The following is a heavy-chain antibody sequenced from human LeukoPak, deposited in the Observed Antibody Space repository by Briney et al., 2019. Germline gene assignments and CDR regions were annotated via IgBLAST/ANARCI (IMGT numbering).Heavy chain of an antibody. CDR2: IYYSGST. D-gene: IGHD3-22*01. Sequence: SETLSLTCTVFGGSISSGDYYWSWIRQPPGKGLEWIGYIYYSGSTYYNPSLKSRVTISVDTSKNQFSLKLSSVTAADTAVYYCARVASYDSSGYLDYWGQGTLVTVSS. J-gene: IGHJ4*02. CDR1: GGSISSGDYY. V-gene: IGHV4-30-4*01. CDR3: ARVASYDSSGYLDY.